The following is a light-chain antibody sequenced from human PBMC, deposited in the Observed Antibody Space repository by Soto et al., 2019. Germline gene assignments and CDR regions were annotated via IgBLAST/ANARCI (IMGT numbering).Light chain of an antibody. CDR2: AAS. J-gene: IGKJ3*01. V-gene: IGKV3-20*01. CDR1: QSLSTNS. CDR3: QQYDASPLT. Sequence: DIVFTRSPATLSVSPGERATLSCRASQSLSTNSLAWYQQKPGQTPRLLIYAASTRDTDIPDRFNGSGSGTDFALTISRLEPEDFALYYCQQYDASPLTFGPGTKVDIK.